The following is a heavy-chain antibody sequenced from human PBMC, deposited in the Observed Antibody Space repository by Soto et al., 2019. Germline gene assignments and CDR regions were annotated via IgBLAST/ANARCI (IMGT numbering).Heavy chain of an antibody. J-gene: IGHJ4*02. CDR3: AREALAAAHFDY. D-gene: IGHD6-13*01. V-gene: IGHV3-11*06. CDR1: GFIFSDYY. CDR2: ISSSSSYT. Sequence: QVQLVESGGGLVKPGGSLRLSCAASGFIFSDYYMNWVRQAPGKGLEWISYISSSSSYTHYADSVKGRFTISRDNAKNSLYLQVRSLRAEDTAVYYCAREALAAAHFDYWGQGTLVTVSS.